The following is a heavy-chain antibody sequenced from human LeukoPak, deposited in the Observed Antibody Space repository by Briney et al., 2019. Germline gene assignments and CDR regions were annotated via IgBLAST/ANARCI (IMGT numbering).Heavy chain of an antibody. V-gene: IGHV4-30-2*01. CDR1: GGSISSGGYY. Sequence: PSETLSLTCTVSGGSISSGGYYWSWIRQPPGKGLEWIGYIYHSGSTYYNPSLKSRVTISVDRSKNQFSLKLSSVTAADTAVYYCARDTQDFWSGYYRNAFDIWGQGTMVTVSS. CDR2: IYHSGST. D-gene: IGHD3-3*01. CDR3: ARDTQDFWSGYYRNAFDI. J-gene: IGHJ3*02.